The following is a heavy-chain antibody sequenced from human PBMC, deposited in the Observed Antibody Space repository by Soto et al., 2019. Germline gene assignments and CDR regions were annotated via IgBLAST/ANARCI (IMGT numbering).Heavy chain of an antibody. Sequence: QVQLVQSGAEVKKPGASVKVSCKPSGYTFTSYGITWVRQAPGQGLEWMGWISAYNGNIKYAQKLQGRVTMTTDTSTSTADMELRSLGPDDTAVYYCARDLAVGLVAYWGQGTLVTVSS. J-gene: IGHJ4*02. V-gene: IGHV1-18*01. CDR1: GYTFTSYG. D-gene: IGHD6-19*01. CDR2: ISAYNGNI. CDR3: ARDLAVGLVAY.